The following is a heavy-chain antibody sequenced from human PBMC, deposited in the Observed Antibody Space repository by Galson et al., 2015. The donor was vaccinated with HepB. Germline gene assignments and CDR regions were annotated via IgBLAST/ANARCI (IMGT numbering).Heavy chain of an antibody. Sequence: SLRLSCAASGFTSSSYAMSWVRQAPGKGLEWVSAISGSGGSTYYADSVKGRFTISRDNSKNTLYLQMNSLRAEDTAVYYCAKLRITMIAGPGGDFGYWGQGTLVTVSS. CDR3: AKLRITMIAGPGGDFGY. J-gene: IGHJ4*02. CDR2: ISGSGGST. V-gene: IGHV3-23*01. CDR1: GFTSSSYA. D-gene: IGHD3-22*01.